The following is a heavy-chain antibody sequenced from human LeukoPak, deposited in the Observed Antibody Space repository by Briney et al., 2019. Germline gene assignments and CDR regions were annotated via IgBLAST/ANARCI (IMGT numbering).Heavy chain of an antibody. J-gene: IGHJ5*02. CDR2: INPSGGST. CDR1: GYTFTSYY. D-gene: IGHD1-7*01. CDR3: ARDLMDGHNWNYDCWFDP. V-gene: IGHV1-46*03. Sequence: ASVKVSCKASGYTFTSYYMHWVRQAPGQGLEWMGMINPSGGSTSYAQKFQGRVTMTRDTSTSTVYMELSSLRSEDTAVYYCARDLMDGHNWNYDCWFDPWGQGTLVTVSS.